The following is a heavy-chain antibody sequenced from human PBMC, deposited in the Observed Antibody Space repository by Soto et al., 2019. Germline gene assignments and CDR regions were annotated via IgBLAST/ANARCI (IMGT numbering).Heavy chain of an antibody. V-gene: IGHV3-21*06. J-gene: IGHJ4*02. Sequence: GGSLRLSCAVSGFTFTRYSMNWVRQAPGKGLEWVSSISSTTNYIYYGDSMKGRFTISRDNAKNSLYLEMNSLRAEDTAVYYCARESEDLTSNFDYWGQGTLVTVSS. CDR2: ISSTTNYI. CDR1: GFTFTRYS. CDR3: ARESEDLTSNFDY.